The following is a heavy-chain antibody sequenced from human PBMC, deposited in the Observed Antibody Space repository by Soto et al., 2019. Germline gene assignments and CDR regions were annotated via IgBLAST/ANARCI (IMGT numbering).Heavy chain of an antibody. CDR2: INAGNGNT. D-gene: IGHD6-13*01. CDR1: GYTFTSYA. CDR3: ARGSIAAAFDY. Sequence: QVQLVQSGAEVKKPGASVKVSCKASGYTFTSYAMHWVRQAPGQRLEWMGWINAGNGNTKYSQKFQGRVTITRDTSASTAYMEQSSLRSEDTAVYYCARGSIAAAFDYWGQGTLVTVSS. V-gene: IGHV1-3*01. J-gene: IGHJ4*02.